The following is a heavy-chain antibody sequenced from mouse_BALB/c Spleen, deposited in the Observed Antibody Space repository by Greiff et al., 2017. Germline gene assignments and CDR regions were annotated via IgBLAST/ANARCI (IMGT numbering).Heavy chain of an antibody. CDR1: GFNIKDTY. Sequence: VQLQQSGAELVKPGASVKLSCTASGFNIKDTYMHWVKQRPEQGLEWIGRIDPANGNTKYDPKFQGKATITADTSSNTAYLQLSSLTSEDTAVYYCARYGNSNYYAMDYWGQGTSVTVSS. V-gene: IGHV14-3*02. D-gene: IGHD2-1*01. CDR3: ARYGNSNYYAMDY. CDR2: IDPANGNT. J-gene: IGHJ4*01.